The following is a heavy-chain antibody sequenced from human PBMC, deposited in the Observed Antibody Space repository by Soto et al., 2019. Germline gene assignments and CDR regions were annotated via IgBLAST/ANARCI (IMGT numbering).Heavy chain of an antibody. CDR1: GYTFTGYY. V-gene: IGHV1-2*04. J-gene: IGHJ6*02. D-gene: IGHD6-6*01. Sequence: QVPLVQSGAEVKKPGASVKVSCKASGYTFTGYYMHWVRQAPGQGLEWMGWINPNSGGTNYAQKFQGWVTMTRDTSISTAYMELSRLRSDDTAVYYCARGGSSPTPTYYYYGMDVWGQGTTVTVSS. CDR3: ARGGSSPTPTYYYYGMDV. CDR2: INPNSGGT.